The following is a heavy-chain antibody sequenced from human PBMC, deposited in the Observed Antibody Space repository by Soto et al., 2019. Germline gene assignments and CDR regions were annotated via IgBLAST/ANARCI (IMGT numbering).Heavy chain of an antibody. Sequence: LRLSCAASGFTFSSYWMHWVRQAPGKGLVWASRINSDGSSTSYADSVKGRFTISRDNAKNTLYLQMNSLRAEDTAVYYCASLGYGDYTYYYYYGMDVWGQGTTVTVSS. V-gene: IGHV3-74*01. CDR2: INSDGSST. D-gene: IGHD4-17*01. CDR1: GFTFSSYW. J-gene: IGHJ6*02. CDR3: ASLGYGDYTYYYYYGMDV.